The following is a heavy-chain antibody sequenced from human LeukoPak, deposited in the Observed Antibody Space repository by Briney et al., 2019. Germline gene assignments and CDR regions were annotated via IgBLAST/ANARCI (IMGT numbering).Heavy chain of an antibody. D-gene: IGHD3-10*01. CDR1: GFTFSSYW. CDR2: IKQDGSEK. J-gene: IGHJ6*02. Sequence: GGSLRLSCAASGFTFSSYWMSWVRQAPGKGLEWVANIKQDGSEKYYVDSVKGRFTISRDNAKNSLYLQMNSLRAEDTAVYYCARDESYYRYYYGMDVWGQGTTVTVSS. CDR3: ARDESYYRYYYGMDV. V-gene: IGHV3-7*01.